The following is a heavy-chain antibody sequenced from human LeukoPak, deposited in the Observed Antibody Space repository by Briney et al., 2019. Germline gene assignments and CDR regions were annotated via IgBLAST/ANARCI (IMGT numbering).Heavy chain of an antibody. CDR2: IYYSGST. Sequence: PSETLSLTCSVSGGSISSTNYYWGWIRQPPGKGLEWIGSIYYSGSTYYNPSLKSRVTISVDTSKNQFSLKLSYVTAADTAVYYCARRRSSGWSDYYFDYWGQGTLVTVSS. J-gene: IGHJ4*02. V-gene: IGHV4-39*01. CDR3: ARRRSSGWSDYYFDY. CDR1: GGSISSTNYY. D-gene: IGHD6-19*01.